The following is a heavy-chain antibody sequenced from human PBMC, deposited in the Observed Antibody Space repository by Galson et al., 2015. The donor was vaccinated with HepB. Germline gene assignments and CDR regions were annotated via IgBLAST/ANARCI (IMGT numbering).Heavy chain of an antibody. Sequence: SLRLSCAASGFTFSSYAMHWVRQAPGKGLEWVSAISGSGGSTYYADSVKGRFTISRDNSKNTLYLQMNSLRAEDTAVYYCAKDNENLELPYYYYYGYFDLWGRGTLVTVSS. CDR2: ISGSGGST. V-gene: IGHV3-23*01. CDR1: GFTFSSYA. D-gene: IGHD1-7*01. CDR3: AKDNENLELPYYYYYGYFDL. J-gene: IGHJ2*01.